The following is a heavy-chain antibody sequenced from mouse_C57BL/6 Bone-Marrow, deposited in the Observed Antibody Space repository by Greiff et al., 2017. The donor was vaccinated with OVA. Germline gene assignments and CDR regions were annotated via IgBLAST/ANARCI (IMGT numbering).Heavy chain of an antibody. V-gene: IGHV1-59*01. J-gene: IGHJ2*01. CDR3: ARNPLHYFDY. Sequence: VQLQQPGAELVRPGTSVKLSCKASGYTFTSYWMHWVKQRPGQGLEWIGVIDPSDSYTNYNQKFKGKATLTVDTSSSTAYMQLSSLTSEDSAVYYCARNPLHYFDYWGQGTTLTVSS. CDR1: GYTFTSYW. CDR2: IDPSDSYT.